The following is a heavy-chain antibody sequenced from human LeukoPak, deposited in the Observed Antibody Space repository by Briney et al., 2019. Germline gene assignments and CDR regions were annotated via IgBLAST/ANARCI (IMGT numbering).Heavy chain of an antibody. D-gene: IGHD5-18*01. CDR2: ISSGSKYI. CDR3: ARALSYSYGSMDF. J-gene: IGHJ4*02. V-gene: IGHV3-21*01. CDR1: GFTFSSYA. Sequence: GALRLSCAASGFTFSSYAMSWVRQAPGKGLGGVSSISSGSKYIYNADSVKGRFTISRDNAKNSLYLQMNSLRAEDTAVYYCARALSYSYGSMDFWGQGTLVVVSS.